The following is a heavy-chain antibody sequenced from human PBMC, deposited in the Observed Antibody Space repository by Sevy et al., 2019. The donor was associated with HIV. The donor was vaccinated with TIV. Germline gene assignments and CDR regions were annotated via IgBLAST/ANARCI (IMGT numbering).Heavy chain of an antibody. CDR2: IYLTGNT. J-gene: IGHJ3*02. CDR3: ARDGGTMTTPGSFDI. V-gene: IGHV4-30-2*01. CDR1: GVSISSGAYS. Sequence: SETLSLTCAVSGVSISSGAYSWNWIRQPPGKGLEWIGYIYLTGNTYYNPSLKSRITISLDRSKNQFSLRLSSVTAADTAVYFCARDGGTMTTPGSFDIWGQGTMVTVSS. D-gene: IGHD4-17*01.